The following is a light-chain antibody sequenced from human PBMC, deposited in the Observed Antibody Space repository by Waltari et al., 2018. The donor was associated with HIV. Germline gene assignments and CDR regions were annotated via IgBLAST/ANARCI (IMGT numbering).Light chain of an antibody. V-gene: IGLV2-23*02. J-gene: IGLJ1*01. CDR3: CSYAGSSTFYV. CDR2: EVS. CDR1: SSDVGSYNL. Sequence: QSALTQPASVSGSPGQSITISCPGTSSDVGSYNLVSWYQQHPGKAPKLMIYEVSKRPSGVSNRFSGSKSGNTASLTIPGLQAEDEADYYCCSYAGSSTFYVFGTGTKVTVL.